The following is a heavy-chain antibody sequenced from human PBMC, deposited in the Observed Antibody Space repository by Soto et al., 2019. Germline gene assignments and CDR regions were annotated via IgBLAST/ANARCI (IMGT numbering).Heavy chain of an antibody. CDR2: INHSGST. J-gene: IGHJ4*02. V-gene: IGHV4-34*01. CDR3: ARGPIGYCSGGSCYSIDY. CDR1: GGSFSGYY. Sequence: QVQLQQWSVGLLKPSETLSLTCAVYGGSFSGYYWSWIRQPPGKGLEWIGEINHSGSTNYNPSLKSRVTISVDTSKNQFSLKLSSVTAADTAVYYCARGPIGYCSGGSCYSIDYWGQGTLVTVSS. D-gene: IGHD2-15*01.